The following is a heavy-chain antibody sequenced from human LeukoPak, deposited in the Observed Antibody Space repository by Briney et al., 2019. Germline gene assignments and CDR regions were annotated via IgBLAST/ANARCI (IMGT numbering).Heavy chain of an antibody. CDR2: ISWNSGSI. J-gene: IGHJ4*02. D-gene: IGHD3-3*01. CDR1: GFTFDDYA. CDR3: ARDSYDFWSGYRNFDY. Sequence: GGSLRLSCAASGFTFDDYAMHWVRQAPGKGLEWVSGISWNSGSIGYADSVKGRFTISRDNAKNSLYLQMNSLRAEDTAVYYCARDSYDFWSGYRNFDYWGQGTLVTVSS. V-gene: IGHV3-9*01.